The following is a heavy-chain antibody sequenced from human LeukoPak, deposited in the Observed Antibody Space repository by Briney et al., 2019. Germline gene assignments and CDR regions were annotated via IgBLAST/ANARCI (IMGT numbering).Heavy chain of an antibody. D-gene: IGHD2-2*01. V-gene: IGHV3-23*01. CDR3: AKGGSTSPNGINDY. J-gene: IGHJ4*02. Sequence: PGGSLRLSCAASGFTFSSYAMSWVRQAPGKGLEWVSAISAGSSTYYADSVKGRFTISRDNSKNTLYLQMNGLGAEDTAVYYCAKGGSTSPNGINDYWGQGTLVTVSS. CDR2: ISAGSST. CDR1: GFTFSSYA.